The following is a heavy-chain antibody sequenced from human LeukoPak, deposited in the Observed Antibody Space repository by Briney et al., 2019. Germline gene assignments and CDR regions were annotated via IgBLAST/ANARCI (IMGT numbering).Heavy chain of an antibody. Sequence: GASVKVSCKASGYTFTSYGISWVRQAPGQGLEWMGWISAYNGNTNYAQKLQGRVTMTTDTSTSTAYMELRSLRSDDTAVYYCARVSSISLDNWFDPWGQGTLVTVSS. V-gene: IGHV1-18*01. J-gene: IGHJ5*02. CDR3: ARVSSISLDNWFDP. CDR1: GYTFTSYG. CDR2: ISAYNGNT. D-gene: IGHD6-13*01.